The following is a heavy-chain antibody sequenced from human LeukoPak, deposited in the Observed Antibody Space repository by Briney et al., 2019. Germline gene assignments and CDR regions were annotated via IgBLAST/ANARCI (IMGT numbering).Heavy chain of an antibody. CDR1: GFTFSSYG. CDR3: AKQGAAAVAFDY. J-gene: IGHJ4*02. Sequence: PGGSLRLSCAASGFTFSSYGMHWVRQAPGKGLEWVAVIWYGGSNKYYADSVKGRFTISRDNSKNTLYLQMNSLRAEDTAVYYCAKQGAAAVAFDYWGQGTLVTVSS. V-gene: IGHV3-30*02. CDR2: IWYGGSNK. D-gene: IGHD6-13*01.